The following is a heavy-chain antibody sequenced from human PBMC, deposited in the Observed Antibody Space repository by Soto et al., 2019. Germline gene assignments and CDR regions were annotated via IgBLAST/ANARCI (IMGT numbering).Heavy chain of an antibody. CDR2: INHSGST. V-gene: IGHV4-34*01. Sequence: SETLSLTCAVYGGSFSGDYWSWIRQPPGKGLEWIGEINHSGSTNYNPSLKSRVTISVDTSKNQFSLKLSSVTAADTAVYYCARAGGLQGWFDPWGQGTLVTVSS. CDR1: GGSFSGDY. D-gene: IGHD3-16*01. J-gene: IGHJ5*02. CDR3: ARAGGLQGWFDP.